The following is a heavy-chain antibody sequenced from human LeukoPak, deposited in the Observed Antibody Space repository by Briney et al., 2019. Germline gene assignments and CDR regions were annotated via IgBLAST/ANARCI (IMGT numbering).Heavy chain of an antibody. CDR2: ISSSSSYI. D-gene: IGHD6-19*01. Sequence: GGSLRLSCAASGFTFSSYSMNWVRQAPGRGLEWVSSISSSSSYIYYADSVKGRFTISRDNAKNSLYLQMNSLRAEDTAVYYCARESVAVVGGTFDYWGQGTLVTVSS. V-gene: IGHV3-21*01. J-gene: IGHJ4*02. CDR1: GFTFSSYS. CDR3: ARESVAVVGGTFDY.